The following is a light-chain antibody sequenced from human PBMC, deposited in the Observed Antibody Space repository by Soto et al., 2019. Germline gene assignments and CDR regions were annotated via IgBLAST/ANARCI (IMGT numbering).Light chain of an antibody. V-gene: IGLV2-14*01. Sequence: QSVLTQPASVSGSPGQSITISCTGTSSDVGGYNYVSWYQQHPGKAPKLMIYEVSNRPSGVSNRFSGSKSGNTASLTISGLQAEDEADYYCSSYTSSSTPHVVFXGGTKVTVL. CDR1: SSDVGGYNY. CDR2: EVS. J-gene: IGLJ2*01. CDR3: SSYTSSSTPHVV.